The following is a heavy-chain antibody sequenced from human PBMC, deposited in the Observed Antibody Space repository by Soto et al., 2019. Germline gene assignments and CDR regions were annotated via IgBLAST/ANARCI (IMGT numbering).Heavy chain of an antibody. CDR1: GFTFSSYE. J-gene: IGHJ6*02. D-gene: IGHD4-4*01. Sequence: EVQLVESGGGLVQPGGSLRLSCAASGFTFSSYEMNWVRQAPGKGLEWVSYISSSGSTIYYADSVKGRFTISRDNAKNSLYLQMNSLRAEDTAVYYCARDHSNYGPYYYGMDVWGQGTTVTVSS. CDR2: ISSSGSTI. CDR3: ARDHSNYGPYYYGMDV. V-gene: IGHV3-48*03.